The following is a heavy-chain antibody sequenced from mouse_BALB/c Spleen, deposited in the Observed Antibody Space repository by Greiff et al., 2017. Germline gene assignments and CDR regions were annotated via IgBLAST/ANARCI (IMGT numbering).Heavy chain of an antibody. J-gene: IGHJ4*01. Sequence: EVKLEESGGGLVQPGGSLKLSCAASGFDFSRYWMSWVRQAPGKGLEWIGEINPDSSTINYTPSLKDKFIISRDNAKNTLYLQMSKVRSEDTALYYCARRSPYYYGSSYDYAMDYWGQGTSVTVSS. CDR1: GFDFSRYW. D-gene: IGHD1-1*01. V-gene: IGHV4-1*02. CDR3: ARRSPYYYGSSYDYAMDY. CDR2: INPDSSTI.